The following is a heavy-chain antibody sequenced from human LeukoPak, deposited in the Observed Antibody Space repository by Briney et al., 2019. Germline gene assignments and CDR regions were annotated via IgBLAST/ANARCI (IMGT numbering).Heavy chain of an antibody. CDR3: ARDAVTQYYYYGMDV. CDR1: GDSVSSNSAA. D-gene: IGHD4-23*01. Sequence: SQTLSLTCAISGDSVSSNSAAWNWIRQSPSRGLEWLGRTYYRSKWYNDYAVSVKSRITINPDTSKNQFSLKLSSVIAADTAVYYCARDAVTQYYYYGMDVWGQGTTVTVSS. CDR2: TYYRSKWYN. J-gene: IGHJ6*02. V-gene: IGHV6-1*01.